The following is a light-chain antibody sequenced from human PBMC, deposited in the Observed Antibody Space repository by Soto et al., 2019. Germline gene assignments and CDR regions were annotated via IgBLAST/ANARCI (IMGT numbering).Light chain of an antibody. CDR2: EVS. CDR1: SSDVGGYNY. J-gene: IGLJ2*01. CDR3: SSYTSSSTVV. Sequence: QSALTQPASVSGSPGQSITISCTGTSSDVGGYNYVSWYQQHPGKAPKLMIYEVSNRPSGVSNRFSGSKSGNTASLTISGLQAEDGADYYCSSYTSSSTVVFGGGTQVTVL. V-gene: IGLV2-14*01.